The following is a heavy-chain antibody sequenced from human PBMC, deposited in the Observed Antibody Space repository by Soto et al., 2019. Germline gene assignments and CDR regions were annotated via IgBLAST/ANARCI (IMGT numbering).Heavy chain of an antibody. CDR2: ISWNSGSI. Sequence: EVQLVESGGGLVQPGRSLRLSCAASGFTFDDYAMHWVRQAPGKGLEWVSGISWNSGSIGYADSVKGRFTISRDNAKNSLYLQMNRLRAEDTALYYCAKVGVVPAGLFYYYYYMDVWGKGTTVTVSS. J-gene: IGHJ6*03. CDR1: GFTFDDYA. V-gene: IGHV3-9*01. CDR3: AKVGVVPAGLFYYYYYMDV. D-gene: IGHD2-2*01.